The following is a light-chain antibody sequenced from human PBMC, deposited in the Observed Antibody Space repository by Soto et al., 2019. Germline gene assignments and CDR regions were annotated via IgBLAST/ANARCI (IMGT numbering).Light chain of an antibody. CDR1: SSDVGGYNL. CDR3: SSYIPRITDWA. CDR2: EVT. V-gene: IGLV2-14*03. Sequence: QSALTQPASVSGSPGQSITISCTGTSSDVGGYNLVSWYQQHPGEAPKLMIYEVTNRPSGVSNRFSGSESGNTASLTISGLQAEDEADYYCSSYIPRITDWAFGGGTKLTVL. J-gene: IGLJ3*02.